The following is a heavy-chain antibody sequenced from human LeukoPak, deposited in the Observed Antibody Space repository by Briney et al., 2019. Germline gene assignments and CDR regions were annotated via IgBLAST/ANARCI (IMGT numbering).Heavy chain of an antibody. CDR2: ISSSSSYT. CDR1: GFTFSDYY. J-gene: IGHJ4*02. Sequence: GGSLRLSCAASGFTFSDYYMSWIRQAPGKGLEWVSYISSSSSYTNYADSVKGRFTISRDNAKNSLHLQMNSLRAEDTAVYYCARDYYDSSGYFDYWGQGTLVTVSS. D-gene: IGHD3-22*01. V-gene: IGHV3-11*06. CDR3: ARDYYDSSGYFDY.